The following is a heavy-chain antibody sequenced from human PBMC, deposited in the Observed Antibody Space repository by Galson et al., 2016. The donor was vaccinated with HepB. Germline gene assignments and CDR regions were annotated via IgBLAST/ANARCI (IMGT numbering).Heavy chain of an antibody. D-gene: IGHD2-2*02. CDR2: IYHSGST. CDR3: VREYCSDTTCSTALDY. CDR1: GFTFSSYW. V-gene: IGHV4-4*02. J-gene: IGHJ4*02. Sequence: SLRLSCAASGFTFSSYWMSWVRQPPGKGLEWIGEIYHSGSTYYNPSLKSRVTVSVDKSKNQFSLKLSSVTAADTAVYYCVREYCSDTTCSTALDYWGQGTLVSVSS.